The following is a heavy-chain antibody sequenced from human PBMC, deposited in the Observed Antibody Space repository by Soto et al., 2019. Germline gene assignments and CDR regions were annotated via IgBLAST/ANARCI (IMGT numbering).Heavy chain of an antibody. Sequence: GGSLRLSCAASGFPVSGYSMHWVRQAPGKGLDWVALISYDGRNKDYADSVKGRFTISRDDSKNTLYLQMNSLRAEDTAVYYCVRCWGILDGSNLGYNLFYSWGQGTLVTVSS. J-gene: IGHJ5*01. CDR3: VRCWGILDGSNLGYNLFYS. CDR2: ISYDGRNK. D-gene: IGHD3-16*01. V-gene: IGHV3-30*04. CDR1: GFPVSGYS.